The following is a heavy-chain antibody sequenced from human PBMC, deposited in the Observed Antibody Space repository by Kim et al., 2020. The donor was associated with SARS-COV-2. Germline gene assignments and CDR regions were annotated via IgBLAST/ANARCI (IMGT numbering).Heavy chain of an antibody. CDR1: GYTFTSYA. J-gene: IGHJ4*02. D-gene: IGHD3-22*01. Sequence: ASVKVSCKASGYTFTSYAMNWVRQAPGQGLEWMGWINTNTGNPTYAQGFTGRFVFSLDTSVSTAYLQISSLKAEDTAVYYCARDLPYYFDSSHYQVGDDYWGQGTLVTVSS. CDR3: ARDLPYYFDSSHYQVGDDY. V-gene: IGHV7-4-1*02. CDR2: INTNTGNP.